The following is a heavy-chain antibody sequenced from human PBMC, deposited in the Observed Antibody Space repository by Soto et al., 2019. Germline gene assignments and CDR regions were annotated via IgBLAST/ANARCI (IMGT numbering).Heavy chain of an antibody. V-gene: IGHV4-34*01. Sequence: QVQLQQWGAGPLRPLETLSLTCGVSGVSFSGYYWAWIRQSPGKWLEWIGEINDRGSINYNPSLKSRDSIAVVTSKNQYSRKLRSVTASYSAVYDCGRESHDIWTGPPWVWYVDFRGRGTLVTVSS. J-gene: IGHJ2*01. CDR1: GVSFSGYY. CDR2: INDRGSI. D-gene: IGHD3-9*01. CDR3: GRESHDIWTGPPWVWYVDF.